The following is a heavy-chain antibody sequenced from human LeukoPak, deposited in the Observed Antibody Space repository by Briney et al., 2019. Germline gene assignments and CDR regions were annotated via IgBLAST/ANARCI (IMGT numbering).Heavy chain of an antibody. CDR3: ARMPFMVRGVIELDY. CDR1: GGTFSSYA. V-gene: IGHV1-69*13. J-gene: IGHJ4*02. Sequence: AASVKVSCKASGGTFSSYAISWVRQAPGQGLEWMGGIIPIIGTANYAQKFQGRVTITADESTSTAYMELSSLRSEDTAVYYCARMPFMVRGVIELDYWGQGTLVTVSS. D-gene: IGHD3-10*01. CDR2: IIPIIGTA.